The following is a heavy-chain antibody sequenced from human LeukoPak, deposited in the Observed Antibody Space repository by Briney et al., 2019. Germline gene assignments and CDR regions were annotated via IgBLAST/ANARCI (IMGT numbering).Heavy chain of an antibody. Sequence: SETLSLTCTVSGGSISSYYWGWIRQPPGKGLEWIGYIYYSGSTNYNPSLKSRVTISVDTSKNQFSLKLSSVTAADTAVYYCAREGPAYYYYYMDVWGKGTTVTVSS. CDR2: IYYSGST. J-gene: IGHJ6*03. CDR3: AREGPAYYYYYMDV. CDR1: GGSISSYY. V-gene: IGHV4-59*01.